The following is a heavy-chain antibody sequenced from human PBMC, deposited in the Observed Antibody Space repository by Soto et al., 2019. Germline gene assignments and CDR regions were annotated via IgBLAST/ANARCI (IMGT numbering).Heavy chain of an antibody. CDR1: GFNLSRNW. CDR3: ARGGGNFDQ. D-gene: IGHD3-16*01. J-gene: IGHJ4*02. CDR2: VNQDGSDK. Sequence: EVQLVESGGGLVQPGGSLRLTCAASGFNLSRNWMSWVRQAPGRGLEWVANVNQDGSDKYYVDSVKGRFTISRDNAKKSLYLQKNSRGGEDTGGYYCARGGGNFDQWGQGTLVTVSS. V-gene: IGHV3-7*04.